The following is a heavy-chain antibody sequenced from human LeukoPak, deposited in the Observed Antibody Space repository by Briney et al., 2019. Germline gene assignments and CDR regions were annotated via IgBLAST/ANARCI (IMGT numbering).Heavy chain of an antibody. Sequence: PGGSLRLSCAASGFTFSNYGMHWVRQAPGKGLEWVAFIQYDGNNKYYADSVKGRYTISRDNSKNTLYLQMNSLRAEDTAVYYCAELGITMIGGVWGKGTTVTISS. CDR1: GFTFSNYG. D-gene: IGHD3-10*02. J-gene: IGHJ6*04. CDR3: AELGITMIGGV. V-gene: IGHV3-30*02. CDR2: IQYDGNNK.